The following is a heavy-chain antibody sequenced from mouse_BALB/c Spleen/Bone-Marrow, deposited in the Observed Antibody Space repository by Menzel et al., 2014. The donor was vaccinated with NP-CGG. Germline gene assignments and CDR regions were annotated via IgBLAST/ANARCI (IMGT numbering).Heavy chain of an antibody. CDR3: ARGNYGSSLYAMDY. Sequence: VKVVESGPGLVSPSQSLSITCTVSGFSLTGYGVNWVRQPPGKGLEWLGMIWGDGSTDYNSALKSRLSISKDNSKSQVFLKMNSLQTDDTARYYCARGNYGSSLYAMDYWGQGTSVTVSS. J-gene: IGHJ4*01. V-gene: IGHV2-6-7*01. CDR1: GFSLTGYG. CDR2: IWGDGST. D-gene: IGHD1-1*01.